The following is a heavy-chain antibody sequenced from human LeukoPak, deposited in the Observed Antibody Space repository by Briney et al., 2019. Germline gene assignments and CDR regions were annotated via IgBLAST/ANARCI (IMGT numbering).Heavy chain of an antibody. CDR3: ARDQVTGHFDY. CDR2: IYYSGST. J-gene: IGHJ4*02. D-gene: IGHD5-18*01. V-gene: IGHV4-39*07. CDR1: GGSISSSSYY. Sequence: SETLSLTCTVSGGSISSSSYYWGWIRQPPGKGLEWIGSIYYSGSTYYNPSLKSRVTISVDTSKNQFSLKLSSVTAADTAVYYCARDQVTGHFDYWGQGTLVTVSS.